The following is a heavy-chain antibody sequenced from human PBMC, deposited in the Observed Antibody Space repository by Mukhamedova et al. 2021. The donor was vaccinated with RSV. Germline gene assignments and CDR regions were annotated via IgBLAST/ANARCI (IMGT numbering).Heavy chain of an antibody. Sequence: GRIDPSDSYTNYSPSFQGHVTISADKSISTAYLQWSSLKASDTAMYYCARHRDTDDAFDIWGQGTMVTVSS. D-gene: IGHD3-10*01. CDR2: IDPSDSYT. J-gene: IGHJ3*02. V-gene: IGHV5-10-1*01. CDR3: ARHRDTDDAFDI.